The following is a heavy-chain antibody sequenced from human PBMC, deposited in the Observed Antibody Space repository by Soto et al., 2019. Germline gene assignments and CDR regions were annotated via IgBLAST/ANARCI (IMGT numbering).Heavy chain of an antibody. Sequence: GGSLRLSCAASGFTFSNYIMNWVRQAPGKGLEWVSYISSSSSTIYYADSVKGRFTISRDNAKNSLYLQMNSLRDEDTAVYYCAREGGYCSSTSCYAYDDAFDIWGQGTMVTVSS. J-gene: IGHJ3*02. V-gene: IGHV3-48*02. CDR3: AREGGYCSSTSCYAYDDAFDI. D-gene: IGHD2-2*01. CDR2: ISSSSSTI. CDR1: GFTFSNYI.